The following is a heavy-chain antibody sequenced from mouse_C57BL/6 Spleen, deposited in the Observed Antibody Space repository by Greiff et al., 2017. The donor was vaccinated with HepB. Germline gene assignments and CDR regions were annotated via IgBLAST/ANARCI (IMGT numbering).Heavy chain of an antibody. CDR3: ARSHTTVVYYWYFDV. Sequence: EVKVVESGGGLVKPGGSLKLSCAASGFTFSDYGMHWVRQAPEKGLEWVAYISSGSSTIYYADTVKGRFTISRDNAKNTLFLQMTSLRSEDTAMYYCARSHTTVVYYWYFDVWGTGTTFTVSS. CDR2: ISSGSSTI. J-gene: IGHJ1*03. CDR1: GFTFSDYG. V-gene: IGHV5-17*01. D-gene: IGHD1-1*01.